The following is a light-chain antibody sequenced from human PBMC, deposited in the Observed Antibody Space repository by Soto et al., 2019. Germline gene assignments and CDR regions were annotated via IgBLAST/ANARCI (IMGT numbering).Light chain of an antibody. CDR3: QSYDSSLSGYV. CDR1: SSNIGAGYA. V-gene: IGLV1-40*01. Sequence: QXVLEHPASVAGAPVQTITISCTLSSSNIGAGYAVPSYQQLPGTAPKLLIYGNSNRPSGVPDRFSGSKSGTSASLAITGLQAEDEADYYCQSYDSSLSGYVFGTGTKVTVL. J-gene: IGLJ1*01. CDR2: GNS.